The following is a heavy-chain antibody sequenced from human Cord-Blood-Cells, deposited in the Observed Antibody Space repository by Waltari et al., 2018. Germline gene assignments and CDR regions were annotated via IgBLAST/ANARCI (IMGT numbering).Heavy chain of an antibody. CDR3: ARVPGGGSSWYYYYYGMDV. CDR1: GYTFTSYG. Sequence: QVQLVQSGAAVKKPGASVKVSCKASGYTFTSYGISWVRQAPGQGLEWMGWISAYNGNTNYAQKLQGRVTMTTDTSTSTAYMELRSLRSDDTAVYYCARVPGGGSSWYYYYYGMDVWGQGTTVTVSS. D-gene: IGHD6-13*01. V-gene: IGHV1-18*01. J-gene: IGHJ6*02. CDR2: ISAYNGNT.